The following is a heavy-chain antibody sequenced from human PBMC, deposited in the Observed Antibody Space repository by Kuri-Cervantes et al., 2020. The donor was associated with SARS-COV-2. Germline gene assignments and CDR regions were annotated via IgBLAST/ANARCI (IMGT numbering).Heavy chain of an antibody. Sequence: ASVKVSCKASGYTFTGYYMHWVRQAPGQGLEWMGWINPNSGGTNYAQKFQGRVTMTRDTSISTAYMGLSRLRSDDTAVYYYASSLLEWERGYYYYGMGVWGQGTTVTVSS. CDR1: GYTFTGYY. D-gene: IGHD3-3*01. CDR2: INPNSGGT. CDR3: ASSLLEWERGYYYYGMGV. J-gene: IGHJ6*02. V-gene: IGHV1-2*02.